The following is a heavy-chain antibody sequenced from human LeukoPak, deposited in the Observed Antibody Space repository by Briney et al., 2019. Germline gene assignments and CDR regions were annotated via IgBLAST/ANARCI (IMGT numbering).Heavy chain of an antibody. CDR2: TYYRSKWNN. CDR3: ARERYYFDY. Sequence: SQTLSLTCAISGDSVSSNSVAWNWIRQSPSRGLEWLGRTYYRSKWNNEYAESVRSRITINPDTSKNQFSLQLDSVTPEDTAVYYCARERYYFDYWGQGILVTVSS. CDR1: GDSVSSNSVA. V-gene: IGHV6-1*01. J-gene: IGHJ4*02.